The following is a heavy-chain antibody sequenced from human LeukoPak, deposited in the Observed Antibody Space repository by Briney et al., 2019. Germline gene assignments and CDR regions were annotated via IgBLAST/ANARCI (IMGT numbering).Heavy chain of an antibody. CDR2: IYYSGST. D-gene: IGHD1-26*01. CDR3: ASSGSSPLDY. CDR1: GGSISSYY. V-gene: IGHV4-59*01. Sequence: SEILSLTCTASGGSISSYYWSWIQQPPGKGLEWIGYIYYSGSTNYNPSLKSRVTLSVDTSKNQSYLKLSSVTAADTAVYYCASSGSSPLDYWGQGTLVTVSS. J-gene: IGHJ4*02.